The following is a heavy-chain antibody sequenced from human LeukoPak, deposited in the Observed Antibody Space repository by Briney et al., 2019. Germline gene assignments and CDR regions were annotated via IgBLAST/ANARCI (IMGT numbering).Heavy chain of an antibody. V-gene: IGHV1-18*01. CDR3: ARDRVGGYTYGGNWFDP. Sequence: ASVKVSCKASGYTFTSYAIRWVRQAPGQGLEWMGWINIHNGNTNYAQKLQGRVTMTTDTSTSTAYLELRSLRSDDTAVYYCARDRVGGYTYGGNWFDPWGPGTLVTVSS. J-gene: IGHJ5*02. D-gene: IGHD5-18*01. CDR2: INIHNGNT. CDR1: GYTFTSYA.